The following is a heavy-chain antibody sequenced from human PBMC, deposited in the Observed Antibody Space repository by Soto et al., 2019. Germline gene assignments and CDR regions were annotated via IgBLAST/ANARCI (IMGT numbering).Heavy chain of an antibody. V-gene: IGHV4-59*01. CDR3: ARERRDAFDI. CDR2: IYYSGST. J-gene: IGHJ3*02. CDR1: GGSISSYY. Sequence: SETLSLTCTVSGGSISSYYWSWIRQPPGKGLEWIGYIYYSGSTNYNPSLKSRVTISVDTSKNQFSLKLSSVTAADTAVYYCARERRDAFDIWGQGTMVTVSS.